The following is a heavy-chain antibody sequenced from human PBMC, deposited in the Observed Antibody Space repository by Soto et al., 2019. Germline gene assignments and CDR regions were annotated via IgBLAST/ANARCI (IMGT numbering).Heavy chain of an antibody. J-gene: IGHJ4*02. CDR3: ARVVVAKTTVMKPSTTTVDY. D-gene: IGHD4-17*01. Sequence: SETLSLTCTVSGGSISSYYWSWIRQPPGKGLEWIGYIYYSGSTNYNPSLKSRVTISVDTSKNQFSLKLSSVTAADTAVYYCARVVVAKTTVMKPSTTTVDYWGQGTLGTVSS. CDR2: IYYSGST. CDR1: GGSISSYY. V-gene: IGHV4-59*01.